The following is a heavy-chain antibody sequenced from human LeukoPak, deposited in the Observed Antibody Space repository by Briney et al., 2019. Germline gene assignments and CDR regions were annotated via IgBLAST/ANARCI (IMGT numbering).Heavy chain of an antibody. V-gene: IGHV1-3*01. CDR3: ARDSTGSSIAVAGTVDY. Sequence: PSVKVSCKASGYTFTSYAMHWVRQAPGQRLEWMGWINAGNGNTKYSQKFQGRVTITRDTSASTAYMELSSLRSEDTAVYYCARDSTGSSIAVAGTVDYWGQGTLVTVSS. J-gene: IGHJ4*02. CDR1: GYTFTSYA. D-gene: IGHD6-19*01. CDR2: INAGNGNT.